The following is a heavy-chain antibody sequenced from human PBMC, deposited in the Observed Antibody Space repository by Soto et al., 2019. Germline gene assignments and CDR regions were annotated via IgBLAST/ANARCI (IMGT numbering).Heavy chain of an antibody. D-gene: IGHD1-26*01. CDR2: ISSSGSTI. CDR1: GFTFSSYE. CDR3: AREVGASQYYYYGMDV. Sequence: GGSLRLSCAASGFTFSSYEMNWVRQAPGKGLEWVSYISSSGSTIYYADSVKGRFTISRDNAKNSLYLQMNSLRAEDTAVYYCAREVGASQYYYYGMDVWGQRTTVTVSS. J-gene: IGHJ6*02. V-gene: IGHV3-48*03.